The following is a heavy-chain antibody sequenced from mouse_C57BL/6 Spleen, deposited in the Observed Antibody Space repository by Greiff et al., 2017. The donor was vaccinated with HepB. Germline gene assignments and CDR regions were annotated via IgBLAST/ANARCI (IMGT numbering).Heavy chain of an antibody. CDR1: GFTFSSYG. J-gene: IGHJ2*01. V-gene: IGHV5-6*01. CDR3: AREGLSNYFDY. D-gene: IGHD3-1*01. Sequence: EVQLVESGGDLVKPGGSLKLSCAASGFTFSSYGMSWVRQTPDKRLEWVATISSGGSYTYYPDSVKGRFTISRDNAKNTLYLQMSSLKSEDTAMYYCAREGLSNYFDYWGQGTTLTVSS. CDR2: ISSGGSYT.